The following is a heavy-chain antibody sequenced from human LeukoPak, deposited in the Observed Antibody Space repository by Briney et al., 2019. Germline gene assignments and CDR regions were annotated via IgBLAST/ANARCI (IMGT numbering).Heavy chain of an antibody. J-gene: IGHJ3*02. V-gene: IGHV3-15*01. CDR2: IKSKTDGGTT. D-gene: IGHD2-2*01. CDR3: TTAGCSSTSCRDAFDI. CDR1: GFTFSNAW. Sequence: GGSLRLSCAASGFTFSNAWMSWVRQAPGKGLEWVGRIKSKTDGGTTDYAAPVKGGFTISRDDSKNTLYLQMNSLKTEDTAVYYCTTAGCSSTSCRDAFDIWGQGTMVTVSS.